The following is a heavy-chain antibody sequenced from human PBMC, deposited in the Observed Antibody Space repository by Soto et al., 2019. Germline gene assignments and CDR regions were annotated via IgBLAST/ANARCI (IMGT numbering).Heavy chain of an antibody. CDR3: ARGVRSGSYPYYSYAMDV. D-gene: IGHD1-26*01. V-gene: IGHV3-74*01. CDR2: INSDASST. CDR1: GFTFNIYW. J-gene: IGHJ6*02. Sequence: EVQLVESGGGLVQPGGSLRLSCAASGFTFNIYWMHWVRQAPGKGLVWVSRINSDASSTNYADSVKGRFTISRDNAKNPLYLQMNCLRVEDTAVYYCARGVRSGSYPYYSYAMDVWGQGTTVTVSS.